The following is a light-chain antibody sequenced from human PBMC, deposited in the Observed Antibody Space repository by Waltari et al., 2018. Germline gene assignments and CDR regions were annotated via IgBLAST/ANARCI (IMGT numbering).Light chain of an antibody. Sequence: QSALTQPASVSGSPGQSITISCTGTSSHVGSYNLVSRFQQHPGKAPKLMIYEVSKRPSGVSNRFSGSKSGNTASLTISGLQAEDEADYYCCSYAGSRTLVFGGGTKLTVL. J-gene: IGLJ3*02. CDR3: CSYAGSRTLV. V-gene: IGLV2-23*02. CDR1: SSHVGSYNL. CDR2: EVS.